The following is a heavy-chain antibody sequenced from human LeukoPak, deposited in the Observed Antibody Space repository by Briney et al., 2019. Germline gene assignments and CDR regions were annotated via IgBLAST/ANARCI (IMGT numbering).Heavy chain of an antibody. CDR3: ARDPSSGNSSNDY. CDR2: IYHSGST. J-gene: IGHJ4*02. D-gene: IGHD4-23*01. CDR1: GYSISSGYY. V-gene: IGHV4-38-2*02. Sequence: SETLSLTCTVSGYSISSGYYWGWIRQPPGKGLEWIGSIYHSGSTYYNPSLKSRVTISIDTSKNQFSLKLSPVTAADTAVYYCARDPSSGNSSNDYWGQGTLVTVSS.